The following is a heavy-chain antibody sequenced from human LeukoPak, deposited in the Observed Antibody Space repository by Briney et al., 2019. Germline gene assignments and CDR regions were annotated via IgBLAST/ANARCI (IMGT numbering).Heavy chain of an antibody. J-gene: IGHJ4*02. D-gene: IGHD3-10*01. V-gene: IGHV5-51*01. Sequence: GESLKISCKGSGYSFISYWIGWVRQMPGKGLEWMGIIYPGDSDTRYSPSFQGQVTISADKSISTAYLQWSSLKASDTAMYYCARPENYYGSGQGHWHYFDYWGQGTLVTVSS. CDR3: ARPENYYGSGQGHWHYFDY. CDR2: IYPGDSDT. CDR1: GYSFISYW.